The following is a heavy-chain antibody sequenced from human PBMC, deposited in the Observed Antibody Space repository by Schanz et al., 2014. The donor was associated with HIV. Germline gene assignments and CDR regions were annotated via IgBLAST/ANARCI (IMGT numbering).Heavy chain of an antibody. CDR1: GYTFTSYD. CDR2: MNPNSGNT. D-gene: IGHD3-10*01. CDR3: AADSKWFGESPSAFDI. V-gene: IGHV1-8*01. J-gene: IGHJ3*02. Sequence: QVQLVQSGAEVKKPGSSVKVSCKASGYTFTSYDINWVRQATGQGLEWMGWMNPNSGNTGCAQKFQGRVTITRDMSTSTAYMELSSLRSEDTAVYYCAADSKWFGESPSAFDIWGQGTMVTVSS.